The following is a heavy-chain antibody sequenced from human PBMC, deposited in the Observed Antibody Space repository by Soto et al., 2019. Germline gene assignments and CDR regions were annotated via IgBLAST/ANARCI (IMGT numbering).Heavy chain of an antibody. D-gene: IGHD6-19*01. J-gene: IGHJ5*02. CDR2: MNPNSGTT. CDR1: GYTSTSFD. V-gene: IGHV1-8*01. Sequence: QVQLVQSGAEVKKPGASVKVSCKASGYTSTSFDIHWVRQATGQGLEWMGWMNPNSGTTNYALKFQDRVTMTRNTSISTAYMEVSSLRSEDTAVYYCARPYYSGWFLFTSWGQGTLVTVSS. CDR3: ARPYYSGWFLFTS.